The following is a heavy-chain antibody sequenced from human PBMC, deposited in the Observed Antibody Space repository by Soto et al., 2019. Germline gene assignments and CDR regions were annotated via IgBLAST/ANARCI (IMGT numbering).Heavy chain of an antibody. V-gene: IGHV4-59*08. CDR2: IYYSGST. Sequence: SETLSLTCTVSGGSISSYYWSWIRQPPGKGLEWIGYIYYSGSTNYNPSLKSRVTISVDTSKNQFSLKLSSVTAADTAVYYCARLMYYYDSSGYQNNWFDPWGQGTLVTVSS. D-gene: IGHD3-22*01. J-gene: IGHJ5*02. CDR3: ARLMYYYDSSGYQNNWFDP. CDR1: GGSISSYY.